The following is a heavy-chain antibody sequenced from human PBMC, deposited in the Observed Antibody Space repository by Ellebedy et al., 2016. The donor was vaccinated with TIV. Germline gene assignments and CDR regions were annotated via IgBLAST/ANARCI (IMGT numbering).Heavy chain of an antibody. D-gene: IGHD4-17*01. J-gene: IGHJ2*01. CDR3: ARAIYGASYL. CDR1: GFTFSNYW. Sequence: PGGSLRLSCAASGFTFSNYWMTWVRQAPGRGLEWVANINEVGTKKHFVDSVRGRFTISRDDAGNSLFLQMNSLGAEDTAVYYCARAIYGASYLWGRGTLVTVSS. V-gene: IGHV3-7*01. CDR2: INEVGTKK.